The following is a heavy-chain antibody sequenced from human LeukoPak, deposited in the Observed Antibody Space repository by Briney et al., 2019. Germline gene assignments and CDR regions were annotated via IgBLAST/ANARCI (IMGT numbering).Heavy chain of an antibody. CDR1: GFTFSSYW. D-gene: IGHD3-10*01. CDR2: IKEDGSEK. V-gene: IGHV3-7*01. J-gene: IGHJ4*02. Sequence: QTGGSLRLSCAGSGFTFSSYWMSWVRQAPGKGLEWVAIIKEDGSEKYYVDSVKGRFTISRDNAKNSLYLQMNSLRAEDTAVYYCARSGMVRGVIPHFDYWGQGTLVTVSS. CDR3: ARSGMVRGVIPHFDY.